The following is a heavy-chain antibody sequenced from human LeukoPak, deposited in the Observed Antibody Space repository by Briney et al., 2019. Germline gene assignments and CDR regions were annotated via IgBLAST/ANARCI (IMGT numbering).Heavy chain of an antibody. CDR3: ARDAYGGNSWGWFDP. J-gene: IGHJ5*02. V-gene: IGHV4-59*01. Sequence: SETLSLTCTVSDGSISDSYWSWIRQSPGKGLEWVGYIFYTGFTHYNPSLESRVTISVDTSKNQFSLRLNSVTAADTAVYYCARDAYGGNSWGWFDPWGQGTLVTVSS. CDR2: IFYTGFT. D-gene: IGHD4-23*01. CDR1: DGSISDSY.